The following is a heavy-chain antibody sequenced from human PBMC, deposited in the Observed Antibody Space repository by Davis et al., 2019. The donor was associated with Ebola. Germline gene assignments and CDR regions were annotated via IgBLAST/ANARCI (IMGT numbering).Heavy chain of an antibody. CDR3: TQGNGPQGDY. D-gene: IGHD2-8*01. V-gene: IGHV3-73*01. Sequence: PGGSLRLSCAASGFTFSSYAMSWVRQASGKGLEWVGRIRSKANSYATAYAASVKGRFTISRDDSKNTAYLQMNSLKTEDTAVYYCTQGNGPQGDYWGQGTLVTVSS. CDR1: GFTFSSYA. J-gene: IGHJ4*02. CDR2: IRSKANSYAT.